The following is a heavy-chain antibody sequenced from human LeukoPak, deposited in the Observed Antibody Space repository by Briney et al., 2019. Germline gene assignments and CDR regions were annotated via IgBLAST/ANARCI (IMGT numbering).Heavy chain of an antibody. D-gene: IGHD2/OR15-2a*01. CDR2: ISYSCGSI. Sequence: GGALRLSCAASGFTFSTYALNWVRQAPGKGLEWVSAISYSCGSIYHADSVKGRFTMYQHKSKSSLFLQMNRVSAEDTAVYYCLRIGSAAFTDYWGQGTLVTVSS. CDR3: LRIGSAAFTDY. CDR1: GFTFSTYA. V-gene: IGHV3-23*01. J-gene: IGHJ4*02.